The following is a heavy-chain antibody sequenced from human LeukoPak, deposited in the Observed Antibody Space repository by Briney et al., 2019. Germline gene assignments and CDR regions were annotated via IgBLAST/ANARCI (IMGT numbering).Heavy chain of an antibody. Sequence: PGGSLRLSCAASGFTSTNYAMNWVRQAPGKGLEWVSVLIGSSGSTDYADSVKGRFTISRGTSKNTLFLQMNSLRAEDTAIYYCAKGAYDYIEIGYFDSWGQGTLVTVSS. CDR3: AKGAYDYIEIGYFDS. J-gene: IGHJ4*02. D-gene: IGHD5-12*01. CDR2: LIGSSGST. V-gene: IGHV3-23*01. CDR1: GFTSTNYA.